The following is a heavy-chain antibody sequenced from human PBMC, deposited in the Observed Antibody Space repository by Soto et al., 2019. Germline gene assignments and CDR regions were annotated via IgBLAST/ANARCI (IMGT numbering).Heavy chain of an antibody. V-gene: IGHV1-18*01. Sequence: QIQLVQSGSAVEKPGASVKVSCKASGYTFNTYAITWVRQAPGQGLEWMGWISPNNGGTRYTQSLQDRLTVTTDTSANTAYMELRSLKSDDTAIYYCARVFLPGFPDYWGQGTLVAVSS. CDR2: ISPNNGGT. D-gene: IGHD1-1*01. CDR1: GYTFNTYA. J-gene: IGHJ4*02. CDR3: ARVFLPGFPDY.